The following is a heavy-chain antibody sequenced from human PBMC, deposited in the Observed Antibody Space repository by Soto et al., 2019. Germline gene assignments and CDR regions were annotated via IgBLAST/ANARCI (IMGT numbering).Heavy chain of an antibody. D-gene: IGHD6-13*01. CDR2: ISSRGGRT. Sequence: GVLRLSCAASGFTFNSYAMSWVRQAPGKGLEWVSAISSRGGRTHYADSVKGRFTISRDNAKNTLYLQMNSLRAEDTAVYYCARDEAAQYYFDYWGQGTLVTVSS. V-gene: IGHV3-23*01. J-gene: IGHJ4*02. CDR3: ARDEAAQYYFDY. CDR1: GFTFNSYA.